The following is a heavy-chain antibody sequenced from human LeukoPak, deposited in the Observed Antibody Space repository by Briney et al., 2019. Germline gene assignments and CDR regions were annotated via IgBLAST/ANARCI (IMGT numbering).Heavy chain of an antibody. CDR1: KFTFNNYA. V-gene: IGHV3-21*01. J-gene: IGHJ5*02. Sequence: GGSPRLSCLASKFTFNNYAMTWVRQAPGKGLEWVSSISSSSDYIYHADSVKGRFTISRDNPKKSLYLQMNSLRAEDTAVYYCARGATTTRFGRFDPWGQGTLVIVSS. CDR2: ISSSSDYI. D-gene: IGHD4-17*01. CDR3: ARGATTTRFGRFDP.